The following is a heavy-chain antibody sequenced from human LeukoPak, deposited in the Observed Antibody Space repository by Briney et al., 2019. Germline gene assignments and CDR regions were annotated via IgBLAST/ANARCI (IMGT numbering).Heavy chain of an antibody. V-gene: IGHV7-4-1*02. CDR2: INTNTGNP. CDR1: GYTFTGYY. D-gene: IGHD3-3*01. CDR3: ARDFGVAGPNSNYYYYYYMDV. Sequence: ASVKVSCKASGYTFTGYYMHWVRQAPGQGLEWMGWINTNTGNPTYAQGFTGRFVFSLDTSVSTAYLQISSLKAEDTAVYYCARDFGVAGPNSNYYYYYYMDVWGKGTTVTVSS. J-gene: IGHJ6*03.